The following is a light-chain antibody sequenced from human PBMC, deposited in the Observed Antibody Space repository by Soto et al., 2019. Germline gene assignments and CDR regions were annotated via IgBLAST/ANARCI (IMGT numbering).Light chain of an antibody. CDR1: QNINSY. J-gene: IGKJ3*01. V-gene: IGKV3-11*01. CDR3: QQRSSWPFT. CDR2: ATS. Sequence: EIVLTQSPSTLSLSAGERATLSCRASQNINSYLAGYQQKPGQAPRLLIYATSNRATGIPARFSGSGSGTDFTLSISSLEPEDFAVYYCQQRSSWPFTFGPGTKVDIK.